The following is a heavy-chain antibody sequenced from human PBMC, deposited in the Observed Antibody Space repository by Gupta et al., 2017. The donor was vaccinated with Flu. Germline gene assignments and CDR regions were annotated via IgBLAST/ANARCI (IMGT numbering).Heavy chain of an antibody. J-gene: IGHJ4*02. CDR1: GFTFSSYA. CDR3: AKYPDYGDYPYYFDY. D-gene: IGHD4-17*01. Sequence: EVQLLESGGGLVQPGGSLRLSCAASGFTFSSYALSWVRQAPGKGLEWVSAISGSGGSTYYADSVKGRFTISRDNSKNTLYLQMNSLRAEDTAVYYCAKYPDYGDYPYYFDYWGQGTLVTVSS. CDR2: ISGSGGST. V-gene: IGHV3-23*01.